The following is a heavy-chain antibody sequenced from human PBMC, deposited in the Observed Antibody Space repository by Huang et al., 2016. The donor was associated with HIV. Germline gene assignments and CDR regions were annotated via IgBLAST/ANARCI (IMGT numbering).Heavy chain of an antibody. CDR2: IYFRGRT. CDR3: VRDRNSIVY. V-gene: IGHV4-59*11. Sequence: QVQLQESGAGLVKPSETLSLTCTVSGCSISPPYWSWNRQPPGKWLELIGSIYFRGRTNYSPSLRSRVTISVDTSKNQFSLKLSSVTAADTAVYYCVRDRNSIVYWGQGTLVTVSP. CDR1: GCSISPPY. D-gene: IGHD3-16*02. J-gene: IGHJ4*02.